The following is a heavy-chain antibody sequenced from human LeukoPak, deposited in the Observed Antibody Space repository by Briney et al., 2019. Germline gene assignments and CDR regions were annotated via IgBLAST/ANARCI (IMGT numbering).Heavy chain of an antibody. J-gene: IGHJ4*02. D-gene: IGHD4-17*01. Sequence: GGSLRLSCAASGFTFSSYAMSWVRQAPGKGLEWVSSIRGSGGNTFYADSVKGRFTISRDNSKNTLYLQMNSLRAEDTAAYHCAKGRNEDGDAALNYWGQGILVTVSS. V-gene: IGHV3-23*01. CDR1: GFTFSSYA. CDR2: IRGSGGNT. CDR3: AKGRNEDGDAALNY.